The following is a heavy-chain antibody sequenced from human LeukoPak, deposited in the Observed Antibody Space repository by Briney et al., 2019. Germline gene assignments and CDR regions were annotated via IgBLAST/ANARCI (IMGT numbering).Heavy chain of an antibody. CDR2: INPSGGST. V-gene: IGHV1-46*01. D-gene: IGHD6-13*01. CDR1: GYTFTSYY. Sequence: ASVKVSCKASGYTFTSYYMHWVRQAPGQGLEWMGIINPSGGSTSYAQKFQGRVTMTRDTSTSTVYMELSSLRSEDTAVYYCARVDGWDSSGWSYYFDYWGQGTLVTVSS. J-gene: IGHJ4*02. CDR3: ARVDGWDSSGWSYYFDY.